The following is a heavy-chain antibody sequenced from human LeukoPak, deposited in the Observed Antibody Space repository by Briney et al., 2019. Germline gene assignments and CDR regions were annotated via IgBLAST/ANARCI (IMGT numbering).Heavy chain of an antibody. D-gene: IGHD1-26*01. CDR1: GFTFISYW. CDR3: ARESGRSYYLNY. CDR2: INNDGSST. J-gene: IGHJ4*02. Sequence: GGSLRLSCATSGFTFISYWMHWVRQAPGKGLVWVARINNDGSSTTYADSVKGRFTISRDNAKNTVYLHMNSLRAEDTAVYYCARESGRSYYLNYWGQGNLVTVSS. V-gene: IGHV3-74*03.